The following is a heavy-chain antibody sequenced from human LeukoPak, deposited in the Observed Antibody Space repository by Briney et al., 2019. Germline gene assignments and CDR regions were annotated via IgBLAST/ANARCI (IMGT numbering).Heavy chain of an antibody. CDR2: IIPIFGTA. CDR1: GYTFTSYY. CDR3: ARDQRIQLQFRAFDI. J-gene: IGHJ3*02. V-gene: IGHV1-69*13. D-gene: IGHD5-18*01. Sequence: GASVKVSCKASGYTFTSYYMHWVRQAPGQGLEWMGGIIPIFGTANYAQKFQGRVTITADESTSTAYMELSSLRSEDTAVYYCARDQRIQLQFRAFDIWGQGTMVTVSS.